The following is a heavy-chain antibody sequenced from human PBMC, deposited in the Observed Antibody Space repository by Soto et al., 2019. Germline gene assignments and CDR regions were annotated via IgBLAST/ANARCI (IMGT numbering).Heavy chain of an antibody. V-gene: IGHV1-3*04. CDR3: ARPKDYDDCLDL. D-gene: IGHD3-22*01. CDR2: INTGNGNT. Sequence: ASVKVSCKASGYAFTRFTIHWVRQAPGQRLEWMGSINTGNGNTRFLQKFQGRVTFTRDTSANTAYMELSSLISEDTAVYYCARPKDYDDCLDLWGQGTMVTVS. J-gene: IGHJ4*02. CDR1: GYAFTRFT.